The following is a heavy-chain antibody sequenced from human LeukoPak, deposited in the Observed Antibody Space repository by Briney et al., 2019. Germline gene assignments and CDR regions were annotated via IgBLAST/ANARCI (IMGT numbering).Heavy chain of an antibody. CDR2: ISSNGGST. Sequence: PGGSLRLSCAASGFTFSSYAMHWVRQAPGKGLEYVSAISSNGGSTYYPNSVKGRFTISRDNSKNTLYLQMGSLRAEDTAVYYCARSPNSNLRAFDIRGQGTIVTVSS. V-gene: IGHV3-64*01. CDR1: GFTFSSYA. CDR3: ARSPNSNLRAFDI. J-gene: IGHJ3*02. D-gene: IGHD4-11*01.